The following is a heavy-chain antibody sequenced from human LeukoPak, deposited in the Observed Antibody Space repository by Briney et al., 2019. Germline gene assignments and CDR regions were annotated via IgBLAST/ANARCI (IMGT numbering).Heavy chain of an antibody. CDR1: GGSISSSNYY. Sequence: SETLSLTCTVSGGSISSSNYYWGWIRQPPGKGLEWIGTIYYSGSTYYNPSLKSRVTISVDTSKNQFSLKLSSVTAADTAVYYCARLPDDYYDSSGYLDYWGQGTLVTVSS. V-gene: IGHV4-39*01. D-gene: IGHD3-22*01. CDR3: ARLPDDYYDSSGYLDY. CDR2: IYYSGST. J-gene: IGHJ4*02.